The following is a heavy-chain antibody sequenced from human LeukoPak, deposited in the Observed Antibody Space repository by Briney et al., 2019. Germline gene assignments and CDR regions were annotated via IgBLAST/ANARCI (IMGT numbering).Heavy chain of an antibody. J-gene: IGHJ6*03. CDR1: GGSISGYY. V-gene: IGHV4-59*01. D-gene: IGHD2-2*01. CDR2: IYYSGSA. Sequence: PSETLPLTCSVSGGSISGYYWSWIRQPPGKGLEWIGYIYYSGSANYNPSLKSRVTISVDTSKNQFSLKLSSVTAADTAVYYCARVVVVPAAMWSTYYYYMDVWGKGTTVTVSS. CDR3: ARVVVVPAAMWSTYYYYMDV.